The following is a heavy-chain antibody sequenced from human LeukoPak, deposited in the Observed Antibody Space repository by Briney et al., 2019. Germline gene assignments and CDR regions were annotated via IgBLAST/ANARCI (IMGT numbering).Heavy chain of an antibody. V-gene: IGHV4-39*07. Sequence: SETLSLTCTVSGGSISSSSYYWGWIRQPPGEGLEWIGSIYYSGNTYYNPSLKSRVTISVDTSKNQFSLKLSSVTAADTAVYYCAREVTTSTFDIWGQGTMVTVSS. CDR2: IYYSGNT. J-gene: IGHJ3*02. CDR3: AREVTTSTFDI. D-gene: IGHD5-12*01. CDR1: GGSISSSSYY.